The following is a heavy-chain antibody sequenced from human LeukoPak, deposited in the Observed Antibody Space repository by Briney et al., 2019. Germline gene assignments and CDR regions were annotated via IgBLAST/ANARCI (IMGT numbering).Heavy chain of an antibody. Sequence: GGSLRLSCAASGNYWMHWVRQVPGKGLVWVSHINSDGSWTSYADSVKGRFTISKDNAKNTVYLQMNCLRAEDTAVYYCVSFYETYWGRGTLVTVSS. CDR1: GNYW. V-gene: IGHV3-74*01. D-gene: IGHD2/OR15-2a*01. J-gene: IGHJ4*02. CDR2: INSDGSWT. CDR3: VSFYETY.